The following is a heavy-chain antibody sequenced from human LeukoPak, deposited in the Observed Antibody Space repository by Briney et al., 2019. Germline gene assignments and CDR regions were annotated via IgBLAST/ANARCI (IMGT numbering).Heavy chain of an antibody. CDR3: VRHLCDGGTCFYAFDY. D-gene: IGHD2-15*01. V-gene: IGHV3-48*04. CDR2: ISSTGSTI. CDR1: GFTFSNYG. J-gene: IGHJ4*02. Sequence: QPGGSLRLSCAASGFTFSNYGMSWVSQAPGEGLEWGSYISSTGSTIYYVDSVKGRFTISRDNAKNSLYLQINSLRAEDTAVYYCVRHLCDGGTCFYAFDYWGQGTRVTVSS.